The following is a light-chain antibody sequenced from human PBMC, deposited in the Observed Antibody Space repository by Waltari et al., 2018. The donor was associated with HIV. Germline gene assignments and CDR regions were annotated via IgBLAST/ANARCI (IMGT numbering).Light chain of an antibody. J-gene: IGKJ2*01. CDR1: QSVRSN. CDR2: GAS. Sequence: EIVMTQSPATLSVSPGERATLSCRASQSVRSNLAWYQQKLGQAPRLLIFGASSRATGIPARFSGSGSGTEFTLTISSLQSEDFAVYYCQQYNNWPPYTFGQGTKLEIK. CDR3: QQYNNWPPYT. V-gene: IGKV3-15*01.